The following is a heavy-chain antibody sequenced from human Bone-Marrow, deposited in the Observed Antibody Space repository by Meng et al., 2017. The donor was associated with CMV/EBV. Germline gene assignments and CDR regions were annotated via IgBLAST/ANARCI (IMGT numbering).Heavy chain of an antibody. J-gene: IGHJ4*02. CDR1: GLTISNYW. Sequence: GESLKISCAASGLTISNYWMNWVRQAPGKGLEWVSMISSSSRYIYYADSVKGRFTISRDNAENSLYLQMNNLRVDDTAVYYCATRMGTGYTSDWGQGTLVTVSS. V-gene: IGHV3-21*01. CDR3: ATRMGTGYTSD. D-gene: IGHD6-19*01. CDR2: ISSSSRYI.